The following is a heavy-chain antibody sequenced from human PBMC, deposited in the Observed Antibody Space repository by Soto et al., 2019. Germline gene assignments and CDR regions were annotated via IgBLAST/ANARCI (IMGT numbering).Heavy chain of an antibody. CDR3: AKNDFGDYYYYMDG. Sequence: EVQLLESGGGLIQPGGSLRLSCAASGLTFSSYAMTWVRQAPGKGLEWVAGISGSGNTKYHADSVKGRFTISRDNSKNTLCLQMNSLRAEDTALYYCAKNDFGDYYYYMDGWGKGATVTVSS. D-gene: IGHD4-17*01. V-gene: IGHV3-23*01. J-gene: IGHJ6*03. CDR2: ISGSGNTK. CDR1: GLTFSSYA.